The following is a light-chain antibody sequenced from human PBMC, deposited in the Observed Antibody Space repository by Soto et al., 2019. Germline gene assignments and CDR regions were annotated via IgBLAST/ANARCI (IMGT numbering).Light chain of an antibody. CDR3: CSYAGRSTYV. CDR2: EVS. V-gene: IGLV2-23*02. Sequence: QSVLNQAASVSGSPGQSITISCTGTSSDVGSYKLVSWYQQHPGKAPKVMIYEVSKRPSGVSNRFSGSKSGNTASLTISGLQAEVDADYSCCSYAGRSTYVFGTGTKVPVL. CDR1: SSDVGSYKL. J-gene: IGLJ1*01.